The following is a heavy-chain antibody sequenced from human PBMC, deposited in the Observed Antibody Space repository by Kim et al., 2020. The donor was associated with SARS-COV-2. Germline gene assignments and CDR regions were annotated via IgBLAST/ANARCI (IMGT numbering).Heavy chain of an antibody. CDR2: VSGSGANT. CDR1: GVTSSSYA. D-gene: IGHD2-2*02. CDR3: AKGVCDSTTCYTADC. Sequence: GGSLRLSCAASGVTSSSYAMSWVRQAPGKGLEWVSSVSGSGANTNYADSVKGRFTISRDNSKNTLYLQMNSIRVDDTAVYYCAKGVCDSTTCYTADCWGRGTLVTVSS. V-gene: IGHV3-23*01. J-gene: IGHJ4*02.